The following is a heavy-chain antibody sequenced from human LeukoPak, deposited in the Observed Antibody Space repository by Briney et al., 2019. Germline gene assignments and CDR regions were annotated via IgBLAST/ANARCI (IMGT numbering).Heavy chain of an antibody. V-gene: IGHV1-46*01. Sequence: ASVKVSCKASGYTFTSYYMHWVRQAPGQGLEWMGIINPSDDNTSYAQKLQGRVTMTTDTSTSTAYMELRSLISDDTAVYYCARDLYSRRMDYYGSASYFAYWGQGTLVTVSS. J-gene: IGHJ4*02. CDR2: INPSDDNT. CDR3: ARDLYSRRMDYYGSASYFAY. CDR1: GYTFTSYY. D-gene: IGHD3-10*01.